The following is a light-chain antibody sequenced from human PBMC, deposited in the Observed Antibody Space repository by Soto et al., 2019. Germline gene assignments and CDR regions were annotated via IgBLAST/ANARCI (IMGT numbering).Light chain of an antibody. V-gene: IGKV3-11*01. CDR2: DAS. CDR1: QGVSSY. Sequence: EIVLAHSPATLSLSPLERATLSFMASQGVSSYLAWYQQQPGQAPRLLIYDASNRSTGIPARFSGSGSGTDFTLTISSLDPEDFAVYYCQQRSNWPRTFGGGTKVDIK. J-gene: IGKJ4*01. CDR3: QQRSNWPRT.